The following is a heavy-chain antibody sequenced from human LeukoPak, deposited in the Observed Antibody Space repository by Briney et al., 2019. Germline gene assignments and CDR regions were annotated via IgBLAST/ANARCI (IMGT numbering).Heavy chain of an antibody. D-gene: IGHD6-6*01. CDR3: ARDKRYSSSPGHFDY. CDR1: GFTFSSYG. J-gene: IGHJ4*02. Sequence: AGGSLRLSCAASGFTFSSYGMHWVRQAPGKGLEWVAVIWYDGSNKYYADSVKGRFTISRDNSKNTLYLQMNSLRAEDTAVYYCARDKRYSSSPGHFDYWGQGTLVTVSS. CDR2: IWYDGSNK. V-gene: IGHV3-33*01.